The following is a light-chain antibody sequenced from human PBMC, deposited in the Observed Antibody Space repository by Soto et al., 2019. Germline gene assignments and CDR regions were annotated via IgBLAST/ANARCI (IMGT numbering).Light chain of an antibody. CDR2: GAS. J-gene: IGKJ2*01. V-gene: IGKV3-15*01. Sequence: EIVMTQSPATLSVSPGERATHSCRASQSVGSSLAWYQQKPGQAPRLLIYGASTRATGIPARFSGSGSGTEFTLTISSLQSEDFAVYYCQQYGLWYTFGQGTKLEIK. CDR3: QQYGLWYT. CDR1: QSVGSS.